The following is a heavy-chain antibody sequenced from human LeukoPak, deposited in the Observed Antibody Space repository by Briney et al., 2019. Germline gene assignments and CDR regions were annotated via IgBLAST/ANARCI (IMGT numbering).Heavy chain of an antibody. J-gene: IGHJ3*02. D-gene: IGHD3-3*01. CDR1: GYTFTGYY. CDR3: AGDRSITIFGVVLDAFDI. Sequence: ASVKVSCKASGYTFTGYYMHWVRQAPGQGLEWMGWINPNSGGTNYAQKFQGRVTMTRDTSISTAYMELSRLRSDDTAVYYCAGDRSITIFGVVLDAFDIWGQGTMVTVSS. V-gene: IGHV1-2*02. CDR2: INPNSGGT.